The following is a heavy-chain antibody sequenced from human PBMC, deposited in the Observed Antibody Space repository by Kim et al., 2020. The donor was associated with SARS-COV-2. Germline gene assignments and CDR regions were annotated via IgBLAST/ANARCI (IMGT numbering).Heavy chain of an antibody. Sequence: GGSLRLSCAASGFTFSSYWMTWVRQAPGKGLEWVANIKQDGNQKYYVDSVKGRFTISRDNAKNLLYLQMNSLRAEDTAVYYCARDGDLYSSGKEEFDIWG. CDR1: GFTFSSYW. J-gene: IGHJ3*02. D-gene: IGHD6-19*01. CDR3: ARDGDLYSSGKEEFDI. V-gene: IGHV3-7*01. CDR2: IKQDGNQK.